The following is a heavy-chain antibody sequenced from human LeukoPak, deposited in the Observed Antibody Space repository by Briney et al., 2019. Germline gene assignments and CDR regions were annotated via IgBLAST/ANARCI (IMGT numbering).Heavy chain of an antibody. CDR2: INPNSGGT. CDR3: ARVVDPLYGMDV. Sequence: ASVKVSCKASGYTFTGYYMHWVRQAPGQGLDWMGWINPNSGGTNYAQKFQGRVTMTRDTSISTAYMELSRLRSDDTAVYYCARVVDPLYGMDVWGQGTTVTVSS. V-gene: IGHV1-2*02. D-gene: IGHD2-21*01. CDR1: GYTFTGYY. J-gene: IGHJ6*02.